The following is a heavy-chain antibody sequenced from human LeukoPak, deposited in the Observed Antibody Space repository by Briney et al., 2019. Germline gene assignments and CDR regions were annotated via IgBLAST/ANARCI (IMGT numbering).Heavy chain of an antibody. D-gene: IGHD3-16*02. V-gene: IGHV3-30-3*01. Sequence: GGSLRLSCAASGFTFSSYAMSWVRQAPGKGLEWVAVISYDGSNRYYADSVKGRFTISRDNSKNTLDLQMNSLRVEDTAVYYCARDSTDGVIPREVNPPFDYWGQGTLVTVSS. CDR1: GFTFSSYA. CDR2: ISYDGSNR. CDR3: ARDSTDGVIPREVNPPFDY. J-gene: IGHJ4*02.